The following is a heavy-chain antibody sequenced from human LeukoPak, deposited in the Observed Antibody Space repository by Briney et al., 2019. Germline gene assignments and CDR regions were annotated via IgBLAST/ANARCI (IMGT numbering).Heavy chain of an antibody. CDR3: AKETVAVGGFVTTDY. Sequence: GGSLRLSCAASGFIFSNYAMSWVRQTPGKGLEWVSAISDNGDKTYYTESVKGRFSISRDNSKKTLYLQVNSLRAEDTAEYYCAKETVAVGGFVTTDYWGQGTLVTVSS. J-gene: IGHJ4*02. CDR2: ISDNGDKT. V-gene: IGHV3-23*01. D-gene: IGHD2-21*01. CDR1: GFIFSNYA.